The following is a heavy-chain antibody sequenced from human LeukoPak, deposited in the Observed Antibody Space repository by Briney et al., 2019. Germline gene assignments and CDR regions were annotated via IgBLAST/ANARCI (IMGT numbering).Heavy chain of an antibody. D-gene: IGHD2-8*01. V-gene: IGHV3-30*01. Sequence: GGSLRLSCAASGFTFSSYAMHWVRQAPGKGLEWVAVISYDGSNKYYADSVKGRFTISRDNSKNTLYLQMNSLRAEDTAVYYCATKTGVYAIQDHYYYYMDVWGKGTTVTVSS. CDR2: ISYDGSNK. CDR3: ATKTGVYAIQDHYYYYMDV. J-gene: IGHJ6*03. CDR1: GFTFSSYA.